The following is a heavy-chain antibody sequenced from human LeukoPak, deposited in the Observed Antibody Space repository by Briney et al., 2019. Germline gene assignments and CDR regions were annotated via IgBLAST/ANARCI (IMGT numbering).Heavy chain of an antibody. CDR2: INSDGSST. J-gene: IGHJ3*02. CDR1: GFTFSGYW. D-gene: IGHD5-18*01. CDR3: VRDGYSYGFMLAFDI. Sequence: GGSLRLPCAASGFTFSGYWMHWVRQAPGKGLVWVSRINSDGSSTSYADSVKGRFTIPRDSAKNTLYLQMNSLRAEDAAVYYCVRDGYSYGFMLAFDIWGLGTRVTVSS. V-gene: IGHV3-74*01.